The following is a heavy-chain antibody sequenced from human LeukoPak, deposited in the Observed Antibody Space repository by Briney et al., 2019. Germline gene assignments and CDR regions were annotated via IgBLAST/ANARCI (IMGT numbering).Heavy chain of an antibody. V-gene: IGHV4-4*07. Sequence: SETLSLTCTVSGASISSYYWTWIRQPAGKGLEWIGRIYTSGSTNYNPSLKSRVTMSVDTSKNQFSLKLSSVTAADTAVYYCARDRADCSGGSRYGWFDPWGQGILVTVSS. CDR3: ARDRADCSGGSRYGWFDP. J-gene: IGHJ5*02. D-gene: IGHD2-15*01. CDR1: GASISSYY. CDR2: IYTSGST.